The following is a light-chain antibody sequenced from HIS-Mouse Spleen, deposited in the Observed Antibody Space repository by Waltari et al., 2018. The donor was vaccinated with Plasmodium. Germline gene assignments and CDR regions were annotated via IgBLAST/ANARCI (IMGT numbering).Light chain of an antibody. CDR1: QSVSSSY. J-gene: IGKJ2*01. V-gene: IGKV3-20*01. CDR2: GAS. CDR3: QQYGSSPYT. Sequence: EIVLTQSPGTLSLSPGERATLPCRASQSVSSSYLAWYQQKPGQAPRLLIYGASSRATGFPDRFSGSGSGTDFTLTISRLEPEDFAVYYCQQYGSSPYTFGQGTKLEIK.